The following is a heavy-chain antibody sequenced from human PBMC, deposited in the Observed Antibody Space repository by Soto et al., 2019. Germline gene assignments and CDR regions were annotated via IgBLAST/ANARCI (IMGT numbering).Heavy chain of an antibody. V-gene: IGHV1-8*01. CDR1: GYTFTNYD. CDR3: ARAGYSSGWLDY. CDR2: MNPNSGST. Sequence: QVQLVQSGAEVKKPGASVKVSCKASGYTFTNYDINWVRQATGQGLEWMGWMNPNSGSTGYAQKFRGRVTMTRNTSINTAYMELSSLRSADTAVYFCARAGYSSGWLDYWGQGTLVTVSS. J-gene: IGHJ4*02. D-gene: IGHD6-19*01.